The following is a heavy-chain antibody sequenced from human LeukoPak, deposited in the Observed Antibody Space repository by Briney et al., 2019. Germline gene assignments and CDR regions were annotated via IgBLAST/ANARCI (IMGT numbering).Heavy chain of an antibody. D-gene: IGHD6-19*01. CDR2: INHSGST. CDR3: ARELNYVAGLFDY. J-gene: IGHJ4*02. Sequence: PSETLSLTCAVYGGSFSGYYWSWIRQPPGKGLEWIGEINHSGSTNYNPSLKSRVTISVDTSKNQFSLKLSSVTAADTAVYYCARELNYVAGLFDYWGQGTLVTVSS. V-gene: IGHV4-34*01. CDR1: GGSFSGYY.